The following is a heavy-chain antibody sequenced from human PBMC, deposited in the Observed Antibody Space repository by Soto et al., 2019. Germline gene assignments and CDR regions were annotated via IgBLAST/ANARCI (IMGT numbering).Heavy chain of an antibody. CDR2: ISAYNGNT. CDR1: GYTFTSYG. D-gene: IGHD3-3*01. J-gene: IGHJ6*03. Sequence: ASVKISCKASGYTFTSYGISWVRQAPGQGLEWMGWISAYNGNTNYAQKLQGRVTMTTDTSTSTAYMELRSLRSDDTAVYYCATTQSGYYYYYYMDVCGKGTTVTVSS. CDR3: ATTQSGYYYYYYMDV. V-gene: IGHV1-18*01.